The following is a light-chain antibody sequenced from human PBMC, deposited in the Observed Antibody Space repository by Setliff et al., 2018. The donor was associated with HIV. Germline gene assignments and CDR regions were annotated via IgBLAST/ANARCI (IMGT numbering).Light chain of an antibody. J-gene: IGLJ1*01. CDR3: CSNTGSNTYV. CDR2: QAT. Sequence: QSALTQPASVSGSPGQSITISCTGTSSDIGRYNLVSWYQQYPGKAPKLMIYQATKRPSGVSNRFSSSKSGNTASLTISGLQAEDEADYYCCSNTGSNTYVFGSGTKGTVL. V-gene: IGLV2-23*01. CDR1: SSDIGRYNL.